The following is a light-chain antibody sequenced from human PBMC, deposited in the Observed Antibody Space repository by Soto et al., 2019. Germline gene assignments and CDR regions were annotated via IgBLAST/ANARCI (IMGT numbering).Light chain of an antibody. V-gene: IGLV1-40*01. CDR2: GNT. J-gene: IGLJ1*01. Sequence: SVLTLPPSVSGAPGQRVSISCTGSSTNLGAGYGLDWYQQRPGTAPILLIVGNTIRHSGVADRFSATTSGTSASLAITGLQAEDEGDYYCQSYDSTQSARNVFGTGSQGT. CDR3: QSYDSTQSARNV. CDR1: STNLGAGYG.